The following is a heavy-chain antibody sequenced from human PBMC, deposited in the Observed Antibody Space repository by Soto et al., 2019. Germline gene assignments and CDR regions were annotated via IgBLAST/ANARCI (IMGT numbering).Heavy chain of an antibody. CDR1: GITVYNNY. CDR3: ARDVGV. Sequence: EVQLVESGGGLVQRGGSLRLSCAASGITVYNNYMSWVRQAPGKGLEWVSGIYSGGSTSYADSVKGRFTISRDGSKNTVYLQMNSLRAEDTAVYYCARDVGVWCRGTTVTVSS. V-gene: IGHV3-66*01. CDR2: IYSGGST. J-gene: IGHJ6*04.